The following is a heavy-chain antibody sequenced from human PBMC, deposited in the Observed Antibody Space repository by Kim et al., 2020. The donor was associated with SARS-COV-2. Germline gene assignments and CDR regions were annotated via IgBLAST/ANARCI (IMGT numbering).Heavy chain of an antibody. CDR1: GYTFTSYA. CDR2: INAGNGNT. Sequence: ASVKVSCKASGYTFTSYAMHWVRQAPGQRLEWMGWINAGNGNTKYSQKFQGRVTITRDTSASTAYMELSSLRSEDTAVYYCARVFVAAAGPIDYWGQGTLVTVSS. D-gene: IGHD6-13*01. V-gene: IGHV1-3*01. J-gene: IGHJ4*02. CDR3: ARVFVAAAGPIDY.